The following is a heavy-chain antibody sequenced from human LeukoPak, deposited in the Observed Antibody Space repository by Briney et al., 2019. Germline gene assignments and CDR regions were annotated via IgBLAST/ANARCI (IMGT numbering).Heavy chain of an antibody. J-gene: IGHJ4*02. CDR3: AKGELKPRGYSSSWYYFDY. D-gene: IGHD6-13*01. Sequence: SGGSLRLSCAASGFTFSGYAMSWVRQAPGKGLEWVSAISGSGGSTYYADSVKGRFTISRDNSKNTLYLQMNSLRAEDTAVYYCAKGELKPRGYSSSWYYFDYWGQGTLVTVSS. V-gene: IGHV3-23*01. CDR2: ISGSGGST. CDR1: GFTFSGYA.